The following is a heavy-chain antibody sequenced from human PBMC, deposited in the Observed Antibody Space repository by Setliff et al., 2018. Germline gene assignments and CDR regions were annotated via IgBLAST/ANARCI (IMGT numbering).Heavy chain of an antibody. Sequence: GASVKVSCKASGYNFAESIVSWVRQAPGQGLEWMGWISAYNGHTYSAQKFQARVTLTTDTSTNMAYMELRGLRSDDTAIYYCLRLVRYCTTIACHRTLGEEVWVQGTLVTVSS. J-gene: IGHJ4*02. CDR1: GYNFAESI. CDR2: ISAYNGHT. V-gene: IGHV1-18*01. CDR3: LRLVRYCTTIACHRTLGEEV. D-gene: IGHD2-8*01.